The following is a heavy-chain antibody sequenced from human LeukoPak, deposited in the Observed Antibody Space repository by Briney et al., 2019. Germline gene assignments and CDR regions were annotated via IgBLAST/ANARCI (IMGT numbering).Heavy chain of an antibody. CDR3: ARGGIYDYVWGSYRPLDY. CDR2: IYSGGRT. V-gene: IGHV3-66*01. Sequence: GGSLRLSCVASGFTVSSNYMSWVRQAPGKGLEWVSIIYSGGRTKYADSVKGRSTISRDNSKNTVYLQMNSLRTEDTAVYYCARGGIYDYVWGSYRPLDYWGQGALVTVSS. J-gene: IGHJ4*02. D-gene: IGHD3-16*02. CDR1: GFTVSSNY.